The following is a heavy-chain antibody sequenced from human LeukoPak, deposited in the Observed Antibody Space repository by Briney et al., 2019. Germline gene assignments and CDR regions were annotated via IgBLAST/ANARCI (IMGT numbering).Heavy chain of an antibody. Sequence: SETLSLTCAVYGGSFSGYYWSWIRQPPGKELEWIGEINHSGSTYYNPSLKSRVTISVDTSKNQFSLKLSSVTAADTAVYYCARRGGRRDYYFDYWGQGTLVTVSS. J-gene: IGHJ4*02. CDR1: GGSFSGYY. D-gene: IGHD2-21*02. CDR2: INHSGST. V-gene: IGHV4-34*01. CDR3: ARRGGRRDYYFDY.